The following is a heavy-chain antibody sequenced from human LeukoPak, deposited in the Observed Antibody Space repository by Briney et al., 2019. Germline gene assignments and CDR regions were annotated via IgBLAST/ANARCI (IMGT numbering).Heavy chain of an antibody. CDR1: GFTFSSYG. CDR3: AKEGPRVRVYYDSSGSYFDY. Sequence: PGGSLRLSCAASGFTFSSYGMHWVRQAPGKGLEWGAFIRYDGSNKYYADSVKGRFTISRDNSKNTLYLQMNSLRAEDTAVYYCAKEGPRVRVYYDSSGSYFDYWGLGTLVTVSS. CDR2: IRYDGSNK. D-gene: IGHD3-22*01. J-gene: IGHJ4*02. V-gene: IGHV3-30*02.